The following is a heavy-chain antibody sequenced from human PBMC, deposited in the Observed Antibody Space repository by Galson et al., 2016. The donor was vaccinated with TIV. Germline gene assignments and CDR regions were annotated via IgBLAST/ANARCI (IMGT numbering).Heavy chain of an antibody. Sequence: LRLSCAASGVSVSDNYMTWIRRTPGKGLEWVSMIYTGDSTSYADSVKGRFAISRDTSKNTVYIQMTRLSAEDTAVYYCTKERRFCGNECYLYYYYGMDVWGQGTTVTVSS. CDR3: TKERRFCGNECYLYYYYGMDV. J-gene: IGHJ6*02. V-gene: IGHV3-66*02. D-gene: IGHD3-3*01. CDR2: IYTGDST. CDR1: GVSVSDNY.